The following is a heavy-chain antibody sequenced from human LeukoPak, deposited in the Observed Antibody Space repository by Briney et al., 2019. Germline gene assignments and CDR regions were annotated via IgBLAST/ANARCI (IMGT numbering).Heavy chain of an antibody. J-gene: IGHJ4*02. Sequence: GASVKVSCKASGYTFTSYDINWVRQATGQGLEWMGWMNPYSGNTGYAQKFQGRVTMTRNTSISTAYMELSSLTSEDTAVYYCARDTQGVRGLIRDPDYWGQGTLVTVSS. CDR3: ARDTQGVRGLIRDPDY. V-gene: IGHV1-8*01. CDR1: GYTFTSYD. CDR2: MNPYSGNT. D-gene: IGHD3-10*01.